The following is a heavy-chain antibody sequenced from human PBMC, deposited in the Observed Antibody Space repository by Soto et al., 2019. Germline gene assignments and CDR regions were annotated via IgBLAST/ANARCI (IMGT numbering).Heavy chain of an antibody. CDR2: IHTSGTT. CDR3: ASSGSKPRFDY. V-gene: IGHV3-66*01. CDR1: GFTVSSYY. J-gene: IGHJ4*02. Sequence: GGSLRLSCAASGFTVSSYYMSWVRQAPGKGLEWVSVIHTSGTTYYADSVKGRFTISRDNSKNTLYLQMNSLSAEDTAVYYCASSGSKPRFDYWGQGTLVTVSS. D-gene: IGHD1-26*01.